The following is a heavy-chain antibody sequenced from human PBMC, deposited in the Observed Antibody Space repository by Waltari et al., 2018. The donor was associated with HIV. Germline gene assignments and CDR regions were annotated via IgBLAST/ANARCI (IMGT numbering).Heavy chain of an antibody. D-gene: IGHD1-26*01. V-gene: IGHV1-24*01. CDR2: FDPEDDET. Sequence: QLIQSGAEVKKPGASVTVSCKVFGYTLTEFSLHWVRQAPGKGLEWMGGFDPEDDETIYAQKFQGRVTMTEDTSTDSAYMELSSLTSEDTAVYYCATGGGTTSIQLYDLDVWGQGTTVTVSS. CDR1: GYTLTEFS. J-gene: IGHJ6*02. CDR3: ATGGGTTSIQLYDLDV.